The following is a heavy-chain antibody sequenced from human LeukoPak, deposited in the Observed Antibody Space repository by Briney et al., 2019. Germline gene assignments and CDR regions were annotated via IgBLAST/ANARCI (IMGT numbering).Heavy chain of an antibody. Sequence: PSDTVSLTCAVYGGSCSVYYGIGMRHPPGKAVEWIGEINHSGSTNYNPYLQSRVNISVDTSKNQFSLKLSSVTAADTAAYYCARGRKKLDYWGQGTLVTVSS. CDR3: ARGRKKLDY. CDR1: GGSCSVYY. CDR2: INHSGST. V-gene: IGHV4-34*01. J-gene: IGHJ4*02.